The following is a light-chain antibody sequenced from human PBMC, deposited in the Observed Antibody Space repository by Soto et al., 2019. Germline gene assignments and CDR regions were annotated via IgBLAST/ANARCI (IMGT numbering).Light chain of an antibody. V-gene: IGLV2-14*03. CDR3: SSYTSSSTLV. J-gene: IGLJ2*01. Sequence: QSVLTQPASVSGSPGQSITISCTGTTSDVGAYDYVSWYQQHPDKAPKLIIYDVSNRPSGVSNRFSGSKSGNTASLTISGLQAEDEGDYYCSSYTSSSTLVFGGGTKLTVL. CDR1: TSDVGAYDY. CDR2: DVS.